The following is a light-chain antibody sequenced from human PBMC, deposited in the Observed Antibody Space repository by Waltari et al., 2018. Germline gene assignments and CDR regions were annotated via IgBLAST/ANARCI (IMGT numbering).Light chain of an antibody. CDR2: KAP. V-gene: IGKV1-5*03. Sequence: IQMTQSPSSLPGSVGDTVPITCRASQSISNWLAWYQQKPGKPPILPIYKAPILKSGAPSRISGSGSGTQVTLSIRSLQPGDVATYYCQQYNTYSSFGQGTKLEIK. J-gene: IGKJ2*01. CDR1: QSISNW. CDR3: QQYNTYSS.